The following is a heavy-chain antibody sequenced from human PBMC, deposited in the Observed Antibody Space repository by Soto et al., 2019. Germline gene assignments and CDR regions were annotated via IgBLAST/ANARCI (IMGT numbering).Heavy chain of an antibody. D-gene: IGHD3-10*01. V-gene: IGHV3-23*01. CDR2: ISGGGETT. J-gene: IGHJ4*02. CDR3: AKGRGGSGSLTPRVDF. CDR1: GFTFNNYA. Sequence: EVQLLESGGGLVQPGGSLRLSCAASGFTFNNYAMTWVRQAPGKGLEWVSAISGGGETTSYADSVKGRFTVSRDGSKPTLYLQMSSLRAEDTALYYCAKGRGGSGSLTPRVDFWGQGTLVTVSS.